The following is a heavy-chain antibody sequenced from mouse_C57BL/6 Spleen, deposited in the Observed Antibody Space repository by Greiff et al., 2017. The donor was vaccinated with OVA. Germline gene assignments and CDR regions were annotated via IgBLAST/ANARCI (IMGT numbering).Heavy chain of an antibody. Sequence: QVQLQQSGPELVKPGASVKISCKASGYAFSSSWLNWVKQRPGKGLEWIGRIYPGDGDTNYNGKFKGKATLTADKSSSTAYMQLSSLTSEDSAVYFCAPNQAWFAYWGQGTLVTVSA. CDR1: GYAFSSSW. CDR3: APNQAWFAY. CDR2: IYPGDGDT. V-gene: IGHV1-82*01. J-gene: IGHJ3*01.